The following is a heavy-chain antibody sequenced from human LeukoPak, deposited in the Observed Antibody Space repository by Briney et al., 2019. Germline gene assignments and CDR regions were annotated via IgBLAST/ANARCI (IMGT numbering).Heavy chain of an antibody. Sequence: GDSLRLSCAASGFTFSSYAMHWVRQAPGKGLEWVAVISYDGSNKYYADSVKGRFTISRDNSKNTLYLQMNSLRAEDTAVYYCAKGGRNRFDYWGQGTLVTVSS. CDR3: AKGGRNRFDY. CDR2: ISYDGSNK. CDR1: GFTFSSYA. D-gene: IGHD1-14*01. J-gene: IGHJ4*02. V-gene: IGHV3-30-3*01.